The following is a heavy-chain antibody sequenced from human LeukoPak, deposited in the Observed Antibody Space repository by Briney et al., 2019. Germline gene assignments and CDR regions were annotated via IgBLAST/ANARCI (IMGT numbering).Heavy chain of an antibody. CDR3: ARGQTSAGTGSRVFRY. D-gene: IGHD6-13*01. J-gene: IGHJ4*02. CDR1: GGSISSYY. V-gene: IGHV4-4*07. Sequence: PSETLSLTCTVSGGSISSYYWSWIRQPAGKGLEWIGRIYTSGSTNYNPSLKSRVTISVDTSKNQFSLKLSSVTAADTAVYYCARGQTSAGTGSRVFRYWGQGTLVTVSS. CDR2: IYTSGST.